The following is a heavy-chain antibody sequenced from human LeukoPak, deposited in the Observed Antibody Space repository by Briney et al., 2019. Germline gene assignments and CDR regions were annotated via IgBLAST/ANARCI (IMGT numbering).Heavy chain of an antibody. D-gene: IGHD4-17*01. CDR2: SNHSGRT. V-gene: IGHV4-34*01. CDR3: ARLHGDYVGFDY. CDR1: GGSFSGYY. Sequence: PSETLSLTCAVYGGSFSGYYWSWIRQPPGKGLEWIGESNHSGRTNYNPSLKSRVTISVDTSKNQFSLKLSSVTAADTAVYYCARLHGDYVGFDYWGQGTLVTVSS. J-gene: IGHJ4*02.